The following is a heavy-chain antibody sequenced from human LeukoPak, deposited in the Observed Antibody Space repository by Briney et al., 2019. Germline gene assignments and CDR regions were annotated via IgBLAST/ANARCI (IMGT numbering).Heavy chain of an antibody. CDR2: IYHTGTT. V-gene: IGHV4-38-2*01. D-gene: IGHD3-3*01. CDR3: ARLRFDFWSGYTHPYFDY. Sequence: PSETLSLTCAVSGYSIRSGYHWGWIRQAPGKGLEWIGNIYHTGTTYYNPSLKSRVTISVDTSKIQFSLKLSSVAATDTAVYFCARLRFDFWSGYTHPYFDYWGQGTLVAVSS. J-gene: IGHJ4*02. CDR1: GYSIRSGYH.